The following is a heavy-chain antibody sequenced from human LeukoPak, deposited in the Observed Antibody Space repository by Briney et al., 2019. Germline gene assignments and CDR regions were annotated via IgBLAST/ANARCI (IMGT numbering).Heavy chain of an antibody. D-gene: IGHD3-22*01. CDR1: GFTVSSNY. CDR2: IYSGGTT. CDR3: ARDYYDSSGYYYGYFQH. V-gene: IGHV3-53*01. Sequence: GGSLRLSCAASGFTVSSNYMSWVRQAPGKGLEWVSVIYSGGTTYYADSVKGRFTISRDNSKNTLYLQRNSLRAEDTAVYYCARDYYDSSGYYYGYFQHWGQGTLVTVSS. J-gene: IGHJ1*01.